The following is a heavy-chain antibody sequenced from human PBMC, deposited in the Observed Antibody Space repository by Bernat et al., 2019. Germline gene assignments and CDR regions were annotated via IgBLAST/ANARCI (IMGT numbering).Heavy chain of an antibody. Sequence: QVQLQHWGAGLLKPSETLSLTCAVYGGSFSGYYWSWIRQPPGKGLEWIGEINHSGSTSYNPSLKSRVTISVDASKIQFSRKRSSVTAADTAVYYCGRGAGHYPLWFEDGGQGTLVAVSS. J-gene: IGHJ4*02. CDR2: INHSGST. CDR1: GGSFSGYY. D-gene: IGHD3-3*01. V-gene: IGHV4-34*01. CDR3: GRGAGHYPLWFED.